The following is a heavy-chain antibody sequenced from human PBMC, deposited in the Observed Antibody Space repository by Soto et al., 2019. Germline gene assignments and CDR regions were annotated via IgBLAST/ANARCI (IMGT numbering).Heavy chain of an antibody. V-gene: IGHV1-24*01. Sequence: ASVKVSCKVSGYTLTELSMHWVRQAPGKGLEWMGGFDPEDGETIYAQKFQGRVTMTEDTSTDTAYMELSSLRSEDTAVYYCATGELGRRYDAFDIWGQGTMVTVSS. D-gene: IGHD6-13*01. CDR1: GYTLTELS. J-gene: IGHJ3*02. CDR2: FDPEDGET. CDR3: ATGELGRRYDAFDI.